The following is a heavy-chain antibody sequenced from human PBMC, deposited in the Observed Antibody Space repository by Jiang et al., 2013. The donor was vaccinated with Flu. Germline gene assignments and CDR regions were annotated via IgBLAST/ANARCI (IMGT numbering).Heavy chain of an antibody. J-gene: IGHJ4*02. CDR3: ARDSGEYNWNYLDY. CDR2: IYTSGST. CDR1: GGSISSGSYY. V-gene: IGHV4-61*02. Sequence: GPGLVKPSQTLSLTCTVSGGSISSGSYYWSWIRQPAGKGLEWIGRIYTSGSTNYNPSLKSRVTISVDTSKNQFSLKLSSVTAADTAVYYCARDSGEYNWNYLDYWGQGTLVTVSS. D-gene: IGHD1-20*01.